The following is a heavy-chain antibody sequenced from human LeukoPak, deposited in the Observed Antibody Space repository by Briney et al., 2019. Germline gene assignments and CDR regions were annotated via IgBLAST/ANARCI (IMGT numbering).Heavy chain of an antibody. CDR1: GFTLSDYW. V-gene: IGHV3-74*01. Sequence: GGSLRLSCAASGFTLSDYWMHWVRQAPGKGLVWVAHINTDGSSTTYADSVKGRFTISRDNAKNTLYLQMNSLRAEDTALYYCARARGYSQHYWGQGTLVTVSS. D-gene: IGHD5-18*01. J-gene: IGHJ4*02. CDR2: INTDGSST. CDR3: ARARGYSQHY.